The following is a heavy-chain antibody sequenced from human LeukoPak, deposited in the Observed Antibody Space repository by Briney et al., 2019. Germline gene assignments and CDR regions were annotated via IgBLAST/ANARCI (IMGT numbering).Heavy chain of an antibody. CDR3: ARDLDSSREDV. CDR2: INAGNGNT. D-gene: IGHD3-22*01. Sequence: GASVKLSCKASGYTFTSYAMHWVRQAPGQRLEWMGWINAGNGNTKYSQKFQGRVTITRDTSASTAYMELSSLRSEDTAVYYCARDLDSSREDVWGQGTTVTVSS. J-gene: IGHJ6*02. V-gene: IGHV1-3*01. CDR1: GYTFTSYA.